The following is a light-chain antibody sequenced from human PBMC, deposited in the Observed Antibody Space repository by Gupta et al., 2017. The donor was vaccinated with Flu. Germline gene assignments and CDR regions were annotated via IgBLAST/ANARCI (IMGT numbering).Light chain of an antibody. Sequence: VKLTCTLSSGHSSYAIAWHQQQPEKGPRYLMKLNSDGSHSKGDGIPDRFSGASSGAERYLTISSLQSEDEADYYCQTWGTGPWVFGGGTKLTVL. CDR3: QTWGTGPWV. J-gene: IGLJ3*02. CDR1: SGHSSYA. CDR2: LNSDGSH. V-gene: IGLV4-69*01.